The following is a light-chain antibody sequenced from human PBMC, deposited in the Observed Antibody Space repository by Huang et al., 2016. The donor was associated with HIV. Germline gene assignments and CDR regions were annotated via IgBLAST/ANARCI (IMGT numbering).Light chain of an antibody. CDR2: AAS. CDR1: QGISNS. V-gene: IGKV1-NL1*01. J-gene: IGKJ3*01. Sequence: DIQMTQSPSSLSASVGDRVTITCRASQGISNSLAGYQQKPGKAPKLLLYAASRLESGVPARFRCSGSGTDYTLTISSLQPEDFATYYCQQYYSTLGGFTFGPGTKVDIK. CDR3: QQYYSTLGGFT.